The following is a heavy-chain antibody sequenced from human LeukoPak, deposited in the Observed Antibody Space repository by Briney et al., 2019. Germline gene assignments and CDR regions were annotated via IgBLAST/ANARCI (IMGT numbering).Heavy chain of an antibody. V-gene: IGHV4-4*02. CDR1: GGSIITTNW. CDR2: VSLKGAT. CDR3: TRESGAFSPFGF. D-gene: IGHD1-26*01. J-gene: IGHJ4*02. Sequence: SETLSLTCAVSGGSIITTNWWSWVRQPPGKGLEWIGEVSLKGATNYSPSLESRVSMSIDKSKNHLSLKLRSVTAADAATYYCTRESGAFSPFGFWGQGTLVTVSS.